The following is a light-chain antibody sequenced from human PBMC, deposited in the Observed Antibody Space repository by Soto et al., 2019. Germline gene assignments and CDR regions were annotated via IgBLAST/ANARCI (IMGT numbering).Light chain of an antibody. Sequence: QSVLTQPPSVSGAPGQRVTISCTGSSSNIGAGYDVHWYQQLPGIAPKLLIYANTNRPSGVPDRFSGSRSGTSVSLAITGLQAEDEADYYCHSYDSSLSGWVFGGGTKLTVL. CDR3: HSYDSSLSGWV. V-gene: IGLV1-40*01. CDR1: SSNIGAGYD. CDR2: ANT. J-gene: IGLJ3*02.